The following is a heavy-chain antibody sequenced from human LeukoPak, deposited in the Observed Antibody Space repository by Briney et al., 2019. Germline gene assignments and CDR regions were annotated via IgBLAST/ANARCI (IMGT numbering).Heavy chain of an antibody. CDR1: GFTFSAYW. D-gene: IGHD6-13*01. Sequence: GGSLRLSCAASGFTFSAYWMHWVRQAPGKGLVWVSRIKGDGSGASYADSVKGRFTISRDNSKNTLYLQMNSLRAEDTAVYYCAKDSAIAAAEYYFDYWGQGTLVTVSS. CDR3: AKDSAIAAAEYYFDY. CDR2: IKGDGSGA. J-gene: IGHJ4*02. V-gene: IGHV3-74*01.